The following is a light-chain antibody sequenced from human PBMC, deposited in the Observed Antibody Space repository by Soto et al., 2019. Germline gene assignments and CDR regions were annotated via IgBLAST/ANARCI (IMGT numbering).Light chain of an antibody. Sequence: QSVLTQPPSASGTPGQRVTISCSGSSSNIGSKYVYWYQQLPGTAPKLLIYRNNQRPSGVPDRFSGSKSGTSASLAISGLRSEDEADYYCAAWDDSLSGVVFGGGTKVTVL. V-gene: IGLV1-47*01. CDR2: RNN. CDR3: AAWDDSLSGVV. J-gene: IGLJ2*01. CDR1: SSNIGSKY.